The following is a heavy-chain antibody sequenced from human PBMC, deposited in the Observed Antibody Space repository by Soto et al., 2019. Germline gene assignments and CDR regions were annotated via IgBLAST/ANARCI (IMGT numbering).Heavy chain of an antibody. CDR1: GYTFTGYY. Sequence: GASVKVSCKASGYTFTGYYMHWVRQAPGQGLEWMGWINPNSGGTTYAQKFQGWVTMTRDTSISTAYMELSRLRSDDTAVYYCARVFSRGYYYYGMDVWGQGTTVTVSS. V-gene: IGHV1-2*04. CDR2: INPNSGGT. J-gene: IGHJ6*02. D-gene: IGHD3-10*01. CDR3: ARVFSRGYYYYGMDV.